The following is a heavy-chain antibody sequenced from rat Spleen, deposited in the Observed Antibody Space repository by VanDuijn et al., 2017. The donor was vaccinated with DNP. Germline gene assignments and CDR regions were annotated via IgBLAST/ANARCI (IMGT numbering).Heavy chain of an antibody. CDR1: GFTFSSYW. CDR3: ARHYPGMDA. V-gene: IGHV5-58*01. Sequence: EVLLVETGGGLVQPGRSLKLSCVASGFTFSSYWMYWIRQTPGKGLEWLASINNDGGSTYYPESVKGRFTISRDNAKSTLYLQMDSLRSEDTATYDCARHYPGMDAWGQGTSVTVSS. J-gene: IGHJ4*01. CDR2: INNDGGST. D-gene: IGHD1-4*01.